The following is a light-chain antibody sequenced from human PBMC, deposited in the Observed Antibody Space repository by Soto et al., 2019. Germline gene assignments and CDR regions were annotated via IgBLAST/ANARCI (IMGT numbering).Light chain of an antibody. Sequence: IVLTQSPATLAFSPGERCTLSCRASQSIGLSLAWYQQKRCQAPSLLIYDASKRATGIPARFSGSGSGTDVTFTISSLEPEDFAVYYCQQRNYWPRTFGQGTKVDIK. CDR2: DAS. CDR3: QQRNYWPRT. V-gene: IGKV3-11*01. J-gene: IGKJ1*01. CDR1: QSIGLS.